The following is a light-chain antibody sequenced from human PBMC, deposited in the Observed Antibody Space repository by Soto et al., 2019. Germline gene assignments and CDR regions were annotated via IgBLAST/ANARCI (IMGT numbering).Light chain of an antibody. J-gene: IGLJ2*01. V-gene: IGLV1-47*01. CDR2: RNS. Sequence: QSVLTQPPSASGTPGQRVTISCSGSSSNIGSNYVYWYQQLPGTVPQLLIYRNSERPSGVPARCSGSKSGTYAALAISGLRSDEEADYYCSAWDDSLSGVVFGGGTKVTVL. CDR3: SAWDDSLSGVV. CDR1: SSNIGSNY.